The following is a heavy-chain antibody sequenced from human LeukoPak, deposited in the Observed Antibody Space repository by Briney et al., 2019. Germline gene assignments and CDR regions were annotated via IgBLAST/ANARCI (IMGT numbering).Heavy chain of an antibody. Sequence: SETLSLTCTVSGGSISSYYWNWIRQPPGKGLEWIGYIYYSGTTNYNPSLKSRVTVSVDTSKNQFSLKLSSVTAADTAVYYCARGVYIAAAQYGYWGQGTLVTVSS. V-gene: IGHV4-59*01. CDR1: GGSISSYY. CDR3: ARGVYIAAAQYGY. CDR2: IYYSGTT. D-gene: IGHD6-13*01. J-gene: IGHJ4*02.